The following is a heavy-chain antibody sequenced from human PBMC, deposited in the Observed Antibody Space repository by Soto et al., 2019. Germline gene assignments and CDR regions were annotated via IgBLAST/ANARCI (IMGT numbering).Heavy chain of an antibody. CDR1: GFTFSSYA. Sequence: GWSLRLSCAASGFTFSSYAMSWVRQAPGKGLEWVSAISGSGGSTYYADSAKGRFTISRDNSKNTLYLQMNSLRAEDTAVYYCAKGAISLRFLEWLSLTLDYWGQGTLVTVSS. D-gene: IGHD3-3*01. CDR3: AKGAISLRFLEWLSLTLDY. CDR2: ISGSGGST. V-gene: IGHV3-23*01. J-gene: IGHJ4*02.